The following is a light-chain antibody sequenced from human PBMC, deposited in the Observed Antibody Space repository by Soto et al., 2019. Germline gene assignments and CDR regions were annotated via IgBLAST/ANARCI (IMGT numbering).Light chain of an antibody. V-gene: IGKV3-20*01. CDR2: GAS. J-gene: IGKJ2*01. CDR1: QGINSNY. Sequence: EIVLTQSPGTLSLSPGERATLSCRASQGINSNYLAWYQQKPGQPPRLLIYGASTRATGIPDRFSGRGSGKDFTLTISRLEPEDCAVFYCQQYDNSLYTFGQGTKLEIK. CDR3: QQYDNSLYT.